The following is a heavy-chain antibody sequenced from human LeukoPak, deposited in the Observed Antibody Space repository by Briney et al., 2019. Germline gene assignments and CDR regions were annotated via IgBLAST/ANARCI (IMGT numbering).Heavy chain of an antibody. CDR3: VRRGSNYPYYMDV. D-gene: IGHD4-11*01. V-gene: IGHV3-23*01. J-gene: IGHJ6*03. Sequence: GGSLRLSCAASGFTFGNYAMSWVRQAPGKGLEWVSVISASGRNTYYSDSAKGQFTISRDNSKNTLHLQMSSLRAEDPAVYYCVRRGSNYPYYMDVWGKGTTVTVSS. CDR1: GFTFGNYA. CDR2: ISASGRNT.